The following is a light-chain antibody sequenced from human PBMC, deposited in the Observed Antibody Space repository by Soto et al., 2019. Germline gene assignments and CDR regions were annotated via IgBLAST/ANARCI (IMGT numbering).Light chain of an antibody. V-gene: IGKV3-11*01. CDR3: QQRSNWPLLT. J-gene: IGKJ4*01. Sequence: ELVLTQSPATLSLSPGARATLSCRASQSVRSYLAWYRQKPGQSPRLLIYAASHRATGIPARFSGSGSGTDVTHTISSLEPEDIAVYYGQQRSNWPLLTFGGGTKVYIK. CDR2: AAS. CDR1: QSVRSY.